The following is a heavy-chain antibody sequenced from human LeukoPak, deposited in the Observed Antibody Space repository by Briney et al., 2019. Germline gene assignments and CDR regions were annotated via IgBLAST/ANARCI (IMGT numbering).Heavy chain of an antibody. CDR2: IYPGDSDT. J-gene: IGHJ3*02. D-gene: IGHD2-21*02. CDR1: GYSFTSYW. V-gene: IGHV5-51*01. Sequence: GESLKISCKGSGYSFTSYWIGWVRQMPGKGLEWMGIIYPGDSDTSYSPSFQGQVTISADKSISTAYLQWSSLKASDTAMYYCARPVLEYAYCGGDCYAAVGAFDIWGQGTMSPSLQ. CDR3: ARPVLEYAYCGGDCYAAVGAFDI.